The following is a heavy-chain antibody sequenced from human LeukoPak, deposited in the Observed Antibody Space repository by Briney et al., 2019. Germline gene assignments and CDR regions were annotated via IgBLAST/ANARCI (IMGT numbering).Heavy chain of an antibody. CDR1: GGSISSSSYY. CDR3: ARHDSSGYPDY. CDR2: IYYSGST. V-gene: IGHV4-39*01. D-gene: IGHD3-22*01. J-gene: IGHJ4*02. Sequence: SETLSLTCTVSGGSISSSSYYWGWIRQPPGKGLEWIGCIYYSGSTYYNPSLKSRVTISVDTSKNQFSLKLSSVTAADTAVYYCARHDSSGYPDYWGQGTLVTVSS.